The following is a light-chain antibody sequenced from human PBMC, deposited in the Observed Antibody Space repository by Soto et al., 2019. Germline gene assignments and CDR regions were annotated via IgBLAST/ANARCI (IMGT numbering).Light chain of an antibody. CDR1: QSVLYSSNNKNY. J-gene: IGKJ1*01. V-gene: IGKV4-1*01. CDR2: WAS. Sequence: DILMTQSPDSLAVSVGERATINCKSSQSVLYSSNNKNYLAWYQQKPGQPPKLLIYWASTRESGVPDRFSGSGSGTDFTLTISSLQVEDVAVYYCQQYYSTPQTFGQGTKVDIK. CDR3: QQYYSTPQT.